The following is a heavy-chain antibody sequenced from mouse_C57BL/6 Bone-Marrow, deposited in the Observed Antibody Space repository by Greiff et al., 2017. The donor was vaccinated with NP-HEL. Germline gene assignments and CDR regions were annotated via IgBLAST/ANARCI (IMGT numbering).Heavy chain of an antibody. V-gene: IGHV2-9-1*01. CDR3: ARNSYGSSYDYYAMDY. D-gene: IGHD1-1*01. J-gene: IGHJ4*01. CDR2: IWTGGGT. Sequence: VQRVESGPGLVAPSQSLSITCTVSGFSLTSYAISWVRQPPGKGLEWLGVIWTGGGTNYNSALKSRLSISKDNSKSQVFLKMNSLQTDDTARYYCARNSYGSSYDYYAMDYWGQGTSVTVSS. CDR1: GFSLTSYA.